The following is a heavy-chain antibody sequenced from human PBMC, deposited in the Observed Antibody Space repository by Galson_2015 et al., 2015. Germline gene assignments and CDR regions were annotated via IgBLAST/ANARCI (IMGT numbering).Heavy chain of an antibody. CDR2: IWYDGSNN. J-gene: IGHJ4*02. CDR1: GFTFSSYG. D-gene: IGHD4-17*01. Sequence: SLRLSCAASGFTFSSYGMHWVRQAPGKGLEWVAVIWYDGSNNYYADSVKGRFTISRDNSKNTLYLQMNSLRAEDTAVYYCARRGDYVTLDYWGQGTLVTVSS. CDR3: ARRGDYVTLDY. V-gene: IGHV3-33*01.